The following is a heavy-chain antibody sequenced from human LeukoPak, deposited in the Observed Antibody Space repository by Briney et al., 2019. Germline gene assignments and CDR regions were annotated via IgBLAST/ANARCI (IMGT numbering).Heavy chain of an antibody. CDR1: GGSISSYF. V-gene: IGHV4-59*01. CDR2: IYYSGST. CDR3: ARGVGAMDSYYFDY. Sequence: SETLSLTCTVSGGSISSYFWSWIRQPPGKGLEWIGYIYYSGSTNYKPSLKSRVTISVDTSKNQFSLKLSSVTAADTAVYYCARGVGAMDSYYFDYWGQGTLVTVSS. J-gene: IGHJ4*02. D-gene: IGHD5-18*01.